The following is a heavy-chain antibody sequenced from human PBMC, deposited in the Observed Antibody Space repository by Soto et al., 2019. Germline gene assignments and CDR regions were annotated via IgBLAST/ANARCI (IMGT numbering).Heavy chain of an antibody. J-gene: IGHJ5*02. Sequence: GESLKISCKGSGYRFTNYWIGWVRQMPGKGLEWMGIIYPGDSDTRYSPSFQGQVTISADKSINTAYLQWSSLKASDTAVYYCARGYCSSTICYIWDNWFDPWGQGTLVTVSS. D-gene: IGHD2-2*02. CDR2: IYPGDSDT. CDR1: GYRFTNYW. CDR3: ARGYCSSTICYIWDNWFDP. V-gene: IGHV5-51*01.